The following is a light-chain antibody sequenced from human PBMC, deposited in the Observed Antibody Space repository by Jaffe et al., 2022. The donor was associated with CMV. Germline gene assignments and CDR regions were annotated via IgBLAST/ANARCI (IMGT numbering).Light chain of an antibody. CDR3: QSYDSSLNVV. V-gene: IGLV1-40*01. J-gene: IGLJ2*01. Sequence: QSVLTQPPSVSGAPGQKVTISCTGSSSNIGANYDVNWYQHLPGTAPKLLVYRISNRPSGVPDRFSGSQSGTSASLAITGLRAEDEAEYYCQSYDSSLNVVFGGGTKLTVL. CDR1: SSNIGANYD. CDR2: RIS.